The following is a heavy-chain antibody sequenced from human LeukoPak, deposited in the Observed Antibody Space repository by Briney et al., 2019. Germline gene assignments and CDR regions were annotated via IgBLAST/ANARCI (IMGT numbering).Heavy chain of an antibody. CDR3: APSRIAAAGTEFWFDP. V-gene: IGHV4-59*04. Sequence: SETLSLTCTVSGGSISSYYWSWIRQPPGKGLEWIGYIYYSGSTYYNPSLKSRVTISVDTSKNQFSLKLSSVTAADTAVYYCAPSRIAAAGTEFWFDPWGQGTLVTVSS. CDR1: GGSISSYY. J-gene: IGHJ5*02. D-gene: IGHD6-13*01. CDR2: IYYSGST.